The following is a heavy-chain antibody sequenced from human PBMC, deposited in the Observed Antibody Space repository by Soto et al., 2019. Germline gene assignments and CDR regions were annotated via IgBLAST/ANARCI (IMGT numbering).Heavy chain of an antibody. V-gene: IGHV1-18*01. J-gene: IGHJ4*02. CDR2: ISAYNGNT. CDR1: GYRFTSYG. Sequence: SVNVSCKASGYRFTSYGISWVRQAPGQGLEWMGWISAYNGNTNYAQKLQGRVTITADKSTSTAYMELSSLRPEDTAVYYCARDPHYCSTTGCYTVWGQGTLVTVSS. CDR3: ARDPHYCSTTGCYTV. D-gene: IGHD2-2*02.